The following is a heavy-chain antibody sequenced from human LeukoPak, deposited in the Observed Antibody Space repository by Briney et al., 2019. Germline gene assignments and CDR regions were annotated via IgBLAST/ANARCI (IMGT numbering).Heavy chain of an antibody. J-gene: IGHJ4*02. CDR3: ARDKVLTRYRQLFDY. CDR1: GYIFTSYA. Sequence: ASVKVSCKASGYIFTSYAIQWVRQAPGQRLEWMGWINAGNGNTRYSEKFQDKITITSDKSATTVYMELSSLTSEDTAVYYCARDKVLTRYRQLFDYWGQGTLVTVSS. V-gene: IGHV1-3*01. CDR2: INAGNGNT. D-gene: IGHD3-9*01.